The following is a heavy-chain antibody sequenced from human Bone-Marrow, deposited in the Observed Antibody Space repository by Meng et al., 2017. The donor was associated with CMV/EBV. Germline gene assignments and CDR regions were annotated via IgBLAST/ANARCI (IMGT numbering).Heavy chain of an antibody. CDR3: ARDQGRVWRD. Sequence: QVQLVECGGGVVQPVRSLRLSCAASGFTFSSYAMHWVRQAPGKGLEWVAVISYDGSNKYYADSVKGRFTISRDNSKNTLYLQMNSLRAEDTAVYYCARDQGRVWRDWGQGTLVTVSS. J-gene: IGHJ4*02. CDR2: ISYDGSNK. D-gene: IGHD2-21*01. V-gene: IGHV3-30-3*01. CDR1: GFTFSSYA.